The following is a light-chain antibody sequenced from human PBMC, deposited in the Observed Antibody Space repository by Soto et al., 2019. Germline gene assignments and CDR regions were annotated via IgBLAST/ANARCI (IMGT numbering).Light chain of an antibody. CDR3: QQYGGSPIT. CDR2: GIS. CDR1: HTISSSY. Sequence: EIVMTQSPATLSVSPGERATLCCRASHTISSSYLAWYQQKPGQAPRLLMYGISRRATGIPDRFSGSGSGTDFTLTITRLEPEDFALYYCQQYGGSPITFGLGTRLEIK. V-gene: IGKV3-20*01. J-gene: IGKJ5*01.